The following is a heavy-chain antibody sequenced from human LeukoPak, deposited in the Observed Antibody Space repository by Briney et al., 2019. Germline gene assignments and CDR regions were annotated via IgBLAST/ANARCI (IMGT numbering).Heavy chain of an antibody. CDR3: ARDLRDYNSLSYYYYMDV. D-gene: IGHD5-24*01. CDR2: ISGSSSYK. CDR1: GFTFSRYS. J-gene: IGHJ6*03. Sequence: GGSLRLSCAASGFTFSRYSMNWVRQAPGKGLEWVSSISGSSSYKYYADSVKGRFTISRDNAKNSLYLQMNSLRAEDTAVYYCARDLRDYNSLSYYYYMDVWGKGTTVTVSS. V-gene: IGHV3-21*04.